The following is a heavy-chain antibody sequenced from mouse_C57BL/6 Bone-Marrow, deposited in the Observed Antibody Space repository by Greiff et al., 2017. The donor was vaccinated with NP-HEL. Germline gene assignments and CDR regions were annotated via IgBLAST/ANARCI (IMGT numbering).Heavy chain of an antibody. V-gene: IGHV6-3*01. CDR1: GFTFSNYW. J-gene: IGHJ3*01. CDR2: IRLKSDNYAT. D-gene: IGHD4-1*01. CDR3: TILGRFAY. Sequence: EVKLMESGGGLVQPGGSMKLSCVASGFTFSNYWMNWVRQSPEKGLEWVAQIRLKSDNYATHYAESVKGRFTISRDDSKSSVYLQMNNLRAEDTGIYYCTILGRFAYWGQGTLVTVSA.